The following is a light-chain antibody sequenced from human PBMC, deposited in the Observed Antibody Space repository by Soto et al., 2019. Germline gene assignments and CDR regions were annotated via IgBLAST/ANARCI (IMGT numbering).Light chain of an antibody. CDR2: DVT. J-gene: IGLJ7*01. CDR1: SSDVGSNYNY. CDR3: CSYAGGYKVI. Sequence: QSALTQPRSVSGSPGQSVTVSCTGTSSDVGSNYNYVSWYQQHPGKAPKLMIYDVTKRPSGIPDRFSGFKSGNSAYLTISGLQADDEADYYCCSYAGGYKVIFGGGTQLTVL. V-gene: IGLV2-11*01.